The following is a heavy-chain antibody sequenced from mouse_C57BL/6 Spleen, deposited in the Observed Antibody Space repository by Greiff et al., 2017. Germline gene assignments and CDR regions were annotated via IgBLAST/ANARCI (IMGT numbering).Heavy chain of an antibody. CDR1: GYTFTSYW. V-gene: IGHV1-64*01. J-gene: IGHJ2*01. Sequence: VQLQQPGAELVKPGASVKLSCKASGYTFTSYWMHWVKQRPGQGLEWIGMIHPNSGSTNYNEKFKSKATLTVDKSSSTAYMQLSSLTSEDSAVYYCARNYYDYLYYFDYCGQGTTLTVSS. CDR2: IHPNSGST. D-gene: IGHD2-4*01. CDR3: ARNYYDYLYYFDY.